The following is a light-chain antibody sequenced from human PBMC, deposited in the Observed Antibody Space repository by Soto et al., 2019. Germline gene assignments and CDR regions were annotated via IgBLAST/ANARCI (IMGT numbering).Light chain of an antibody. CDR3: CSYAGSSTNYV. J-gene: IGLJ1*01. CDR2: EGS. Sequence: QSALTQPASVSGSPGQSITISCTGTSSDVGSYNLVSWYQQHPGKAPKLMIYEGSKRPSGVSNRFSGSKSGNTASLTISGLQAEDDADYYCCSYAGSSTNYVFGTGTKVTV. V-gene: IGLV2-23*01. CDR1: SSDVGSYNL.